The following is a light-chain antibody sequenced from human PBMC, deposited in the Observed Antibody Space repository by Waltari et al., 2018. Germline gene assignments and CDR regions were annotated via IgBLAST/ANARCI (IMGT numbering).Light chain of an antibody. CDR3: QQYDVLPYT. Sequence: DVQMTQSPSSLSASVGDRVTITWQASQEIRKYLNWYQQKPGKVPNLLISDASTLRPGFPSRFSGSGSGTDFTLIISVLQPEDIATYHCQQYDVLPYTFGQGTKLEIK. J-gene: IGKJ2*01. CDR2: DAS. V-gene: IGKV1-33*01. CDR1: QEIRKY.